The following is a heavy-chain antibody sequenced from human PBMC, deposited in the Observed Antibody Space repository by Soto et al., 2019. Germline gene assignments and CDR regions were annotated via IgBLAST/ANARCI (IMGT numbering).Heavy chain of an antibody. CDR1: GFTFSSYG. CDR3: ASTNYYDSSGYYPY. V-gene: IGHV3-33*01. Sequence: QVQLVESGGGVVQPGRSLRLSCAASGFTFSSYGMHWVHQAPGKGLEWVAVIWYDGSNKYYADSVKGRFTISRDNSKNTLYLQMNSLRAEDTAVYYCASTNYYDSSGYYPYWGQGTLVTVSS. D-gene: IGHD3-22*01. CDR2: IWYDGSNK. J-gene: IGHJ4*02.